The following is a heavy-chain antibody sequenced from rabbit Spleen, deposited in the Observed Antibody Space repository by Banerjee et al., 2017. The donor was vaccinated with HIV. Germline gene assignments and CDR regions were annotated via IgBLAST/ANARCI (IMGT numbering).Heavy chain of an antibody. D-gene: IGHD4-1*01. CDR3: ARYDRPNDIYRL. CDR2: IVSGSTS. Sequence: QEQLVESGGGLVQPEGSLTLTCTASGFSFSSMCWVRQAPGKGLEWIGCIVSGSTSYYASWAKGRFTISKTSSTTVTLQVTSLTAADTATYFCARYDRPNDIYRLWGQGTLVTVS. CDR1: GFSFSS. J-gene: IGHJ3*01. V-gene: IGHV1S45*01.